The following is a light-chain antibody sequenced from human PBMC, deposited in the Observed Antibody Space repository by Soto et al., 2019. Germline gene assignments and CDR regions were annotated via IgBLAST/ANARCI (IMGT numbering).Light chain of an antibody. CDR2: GAS. V-gene: IGKV3-20*01. Sequence: EIVLTQSPGTLSLSPGERATLSCRASHSVTSRYLAWYQQKPGQAPRLLIYGASSRPTGIPDRFSGSGSGTDLTLTISRLEPEDFAVYYCQQYGSFKWTFGQGTKVEIK. CDR1: HSVTSRY. J-gene: IGKJ1*01. CDR3: QQYGSFKWT.